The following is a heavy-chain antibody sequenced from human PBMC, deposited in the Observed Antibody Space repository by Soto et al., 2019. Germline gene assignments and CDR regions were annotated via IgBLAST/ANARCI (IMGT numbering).Heavy chain of an antibody. Sequence: GSGPTLVNPTQTLPLTCTVSGFSLTGSGMRVTWIRQPPGKALEWLARIDWEDTKLYSTSLKTRLTISKDTSKNQLVLTMTNVDPADTGTYYCARAFYGMDVWGQGTTVTVSS. J-gene: IGHJ6*02. V-gene: IGHV2-70*04. CDR2: IDWEDTK. CDR1: GFSLTGSGMR. CDR3: ARAFYGMDV.